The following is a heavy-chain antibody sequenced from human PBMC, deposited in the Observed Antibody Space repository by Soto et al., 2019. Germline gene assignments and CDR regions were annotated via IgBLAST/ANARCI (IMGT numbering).Heavy chain of an antibody. J-gene: IGHJ4*02. CDR1: GGSISSSSYY. Sequence: QLQLQESGPGLVKPSETLSLTCTVSGGSISSSSYYWGWIRQPPGKGLEWIGSIYYSGSTYYNPSLKRRVTISVDTSKNQFALTLSSGTAADTAVYYCARHKEMATIIDYWGQGTLVTVSS. CDR3: ARHKEMATIIDY. V-gene: IGHV4-39*01. CDR2: IYYSGST. D-gene: IGHD5-12*01.